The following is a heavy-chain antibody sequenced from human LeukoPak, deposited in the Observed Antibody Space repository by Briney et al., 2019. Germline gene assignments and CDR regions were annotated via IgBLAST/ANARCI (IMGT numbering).Heavy chain of an antibody. CDR3: AKVRWGSDNALDS. J-gene: IGHJ4*02. D-gene: IGHD3-16*01. CDR2: ISNDGSNK. Sequence: GSLRLSCAASGFTFSTYPMHWVRQAPGKGLEWVAVISNDGSNKYYADSVKGRFTLSRDSSKNTLYLQMNSLRTEDTAVYYCAKVRWGSDNALDSWGQGTLVTGSS. CDR1: GFTFSTYP. V-gene: IGHV3-30*04.